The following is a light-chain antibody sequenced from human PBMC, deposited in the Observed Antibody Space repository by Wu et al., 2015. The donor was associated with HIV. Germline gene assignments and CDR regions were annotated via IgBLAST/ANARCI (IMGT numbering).Light chain of an antibody. Sequence: EIVLTQSPATLSLSPGERATLSCRASQSVDTYLAWYQLRPGQAPRLLIYDASNRATGIPARFSGSGSGTDFTLTISSLEPEDFAIYYCQQRLNWPPVTFGQGTRLXIK. V-gene: IGKV3-11*01. CDR1: QSVDTY. CDR3: QQRLNWPPVT. J-gene: IGKJ5*01. CDR2: DAS.